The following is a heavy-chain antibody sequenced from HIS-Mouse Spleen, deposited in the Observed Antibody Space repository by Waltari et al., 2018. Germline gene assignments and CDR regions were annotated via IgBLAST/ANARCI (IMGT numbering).Heavy chain of an antibody. CDR2: IKQDGSEK. Sequence: EVQLVESGGGLVQPGGSLRLSCAASGFTFSRYCMTWVRQAPGKGLEWVANIKQDGSEKYYVDSVKGRFTISRDNAKNSLYLQMNSLRAEDTAVYYCARRKLGIGWYFDLWGRGTLVTVSS. V-gene: IGHV3-7*01. CDR1: GFTFSRYC. CDR3: ARRKLGIGWYFDL. D-gene: IGHD7-27*01. J-gene: IGHJ2*01.